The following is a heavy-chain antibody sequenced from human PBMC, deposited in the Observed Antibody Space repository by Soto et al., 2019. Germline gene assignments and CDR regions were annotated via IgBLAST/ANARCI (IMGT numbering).Heavy chain of an antibody. Sequence: VGSLRLSCAASGFTFSSYGMHWVRQAPGKGLEWVAVIWYDGSNKYYADSVKGRFTISRDNSKNTLYLQMNSLRAEDTAVYYCARDDFYGPYYYGMDVWGQGTTVTVSS. CDR2: IWYDGSNK. CDR1: GFTFSSYG. D-gene: IGHD4-17*01. CDR3: ARDDFYGPYYYGMDV. V-gene: IGHV3-33*01. J-gene: IGHJ6*02.